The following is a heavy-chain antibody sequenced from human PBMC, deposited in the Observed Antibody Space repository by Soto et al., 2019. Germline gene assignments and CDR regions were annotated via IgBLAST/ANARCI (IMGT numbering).Heavy chain of an antibody. J-gene: IGHJ6*02. CDR3: ARGGIAGTYGMDV. D-gene: IGHD6-13*01. Sequence: PSETLSLTCTVSGGSISSYYWSWIRQPPGKGLEWIGYIYYSGNTNCNPSLKSRVTISVDTSKNQFSLKLSSVTAADTAVYYCARGGIAGTYGMDVWGQGTTVTVSS. CDR2: IYYSGNT. CDR1: GGSISSYY. V-gene: IGHV4-59*01.